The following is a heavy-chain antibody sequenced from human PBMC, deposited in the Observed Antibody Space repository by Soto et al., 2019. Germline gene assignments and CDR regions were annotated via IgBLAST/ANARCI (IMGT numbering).Heavy chain of an antibody. D-gene: IGHD1-26*01. Sequence: QVQLVQSGAEVKKPGASVKVSCKASGYTFTSYDINWVRQATGQGLEWMGWMNPNSGNTGYAQKFQGRVTMTRNTSTSTAYMELSSLRSEDTAVYYFAKNCIGGLRGKRNDAFDIWGQGTMVTVSS. V-gene: IGHV1-8*01. CDR1: GYTFTSYD. CDR2: MNPNSGNT. CDR3: AKNCIGGLRGKRNDAFDI. J-gene: IGHJ3*02.